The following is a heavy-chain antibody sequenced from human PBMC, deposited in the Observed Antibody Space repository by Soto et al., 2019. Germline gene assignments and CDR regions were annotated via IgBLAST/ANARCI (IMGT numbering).Heavy chain of an antibody. Sequence: QVQLVQSGAEVKKPGSSVKVSCKASGGTFSNYAISWVRQAPGQGLEWMGGIIPLSGTANYAQKFQGRVTITADDSTSTAYMELRSLRSEDTAIYYCASDYAVADTYYYGMDVWGQGTTVTVS. J-gene: IGHJ6*02. CDR1: GGTFSNYA. CDR2: IIPLSGTA. CDR3: ASDYAVADTYYYGMDV. D-gene: IGHD6-19*01. V-gene: IGHV1-69*01.